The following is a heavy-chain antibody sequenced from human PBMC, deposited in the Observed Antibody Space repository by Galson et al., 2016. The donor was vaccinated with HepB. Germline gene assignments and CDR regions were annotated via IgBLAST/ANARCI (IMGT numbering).Heavy chain of an antibody. CDR1: GGSFSGYY. V-gene: IGHV4-34*01. CDR3: ARGAYDTSSSFDN. D-gene: IGHD3-22*01. J-gene: IGHJ4*02. Sequence: ETLSLTCGVYGGSFSGYYWSWIRQPPGRGLEWIGEINDSGSTNYNPSLKSRVTISVDTSKNHFSLTLSSVTAADTAVYYCARGAYDTSSSFDNWGQGTLVTVSS. CDR2: INDSGST.